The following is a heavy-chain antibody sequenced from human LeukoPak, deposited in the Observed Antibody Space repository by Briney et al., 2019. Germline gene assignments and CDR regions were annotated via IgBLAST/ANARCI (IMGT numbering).Heavy chain of an antibody. V-gene: IGHV5-51*01. CDR1: VSRFTIYC. CDR3: ARRNSYYDSSSYSTVYYFDY. CDR2: SYPGDFDT. Sequence: SGLGSVSRFTIYCIGWVRPIPRQGLGWRGISYPGDFDTRYSASFQGQVTISADKSLSTAYLQWSSLKASDTAMYYCARRNSYYDSSSYSTVYYFDYWGQGTLVTVSS. D-gene: IGHD3-22*01. J-gene: IGHJ4*02.